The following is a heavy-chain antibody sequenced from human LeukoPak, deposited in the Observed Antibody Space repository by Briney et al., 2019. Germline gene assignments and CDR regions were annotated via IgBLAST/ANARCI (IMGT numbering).Heavy chain of an antibody. CDR2: IYPGDSDT. D-gene: IGHD2-15*01. CDR1: GYSFTNYW. CDR3: AKYYSSHGTCPTYFDY. J-gene: IGHJ4*02. Sequence: GESLKISCKASGYSFTNYWIGWVRQMPGKGLEWMGIIYPGDSDTRYSPSFQGQVTISADKSISATYLQWSSLKASDTAIYFCAKYYSSHGTCPTYFDYWGQGTLVTVSS. V-gene: IGHV5-51*01.